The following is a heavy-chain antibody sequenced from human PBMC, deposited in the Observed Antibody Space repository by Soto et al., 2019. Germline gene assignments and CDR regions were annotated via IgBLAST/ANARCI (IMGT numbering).Heavy chain of an antibody. D-gene: IGHD1-26*01. Sequence: SETLSLTCTVSGGSISSYYWSWIRQPPGKGLEWIGYIYYSGSTNYNPSLKSRVTISVDTSKNQFSLKLSSVTAADTAVYYCARGVGWELLKADAFDIWGQGTMVTVSS. CDR3: ARGVGWELLKADAFDI. V-gene: IGHV4-59*01. CDR1: GGSISSYY. CDR2: IYYSGST. J-gene: IGHJ3*02.